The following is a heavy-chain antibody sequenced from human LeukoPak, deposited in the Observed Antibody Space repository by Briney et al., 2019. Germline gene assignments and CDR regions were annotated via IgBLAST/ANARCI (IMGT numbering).Heavy chain of an antibody. J-gene: IGHJ4*02. CDR1: GYSISSGYY. D-gene: IGHD3-10*01. CDR3: ARAGYGSGSLSDY. CDR2: INHSGST. Sequence: PSETLSLTCTVSGYSISSGYYWGWIRQPPGKGLEWIGEINHSGSTNYNPSLKSRVTISVDTSKNQFSLKLSSVTAADTAVYYCARAGYGSGSLSDYWGQGTLVTVSS. V-gene: IGHV4-38-2*02.